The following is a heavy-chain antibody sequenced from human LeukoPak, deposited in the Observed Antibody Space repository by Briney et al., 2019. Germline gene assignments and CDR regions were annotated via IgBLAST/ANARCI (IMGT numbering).Heavy chain of an antibody. J-gene: IGHJ5*02. CDR3: ARSVPYGSGSYYFPFDP. D-gene: IGHD3-10*01. CDR2: INPSGGST. CDR1: GYTFTSYG. V-gene: IGHV1-46*01. Sequence: ASVKVSCKASGYTFTSYGISWVRQAPGQGLEWMGIINPSGGSTSYAQKFQGRVTMTRDTSTSTVYMELSSLRSEDTAVYYCARSVPYGSGSYYFPFDPWGQGTLVTVSS.